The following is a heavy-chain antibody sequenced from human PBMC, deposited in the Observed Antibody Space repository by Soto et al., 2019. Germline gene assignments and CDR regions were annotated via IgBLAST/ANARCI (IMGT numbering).Heavy chain of an antibody. CDR3: ARQGSNGAYYYYGMDV. D-gene: IGHD2-8*01. V-gene: IGHV5-51*01. J-gene: IGHJ6*02. CDR1: GYRFSSYW. CDR2: IYPGDSDT. Sequence: VESLKISCKVSGYRFSSYWIAWVRQMPGKGLEWMGIIYPGDSDTMYSPSFQGQVTFSADKSTSTAYLQWSSLKASDTAKYYCARQGSNGAYYYYGMDVWGQGTTVTVSS.